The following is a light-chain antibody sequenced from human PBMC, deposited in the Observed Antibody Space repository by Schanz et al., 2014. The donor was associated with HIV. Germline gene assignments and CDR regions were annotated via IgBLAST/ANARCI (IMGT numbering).Light chain of an antibody. CDR2: GAS. Sequence: EIVLTQSPATLSLSPGERATLSCRASQSVSSYLAWYQQKPGLAPRLLIYGASSRATGIPDRFSGSGSGTAFTVTISTLEPEDFAVYYCQQYGVSPFTFGPGTTVDIK. CDR3: QQYGVSPFT. V-gene: IGKV3-20*01. CDR1: QSVSSY. J-gene: IGKJ3*01.